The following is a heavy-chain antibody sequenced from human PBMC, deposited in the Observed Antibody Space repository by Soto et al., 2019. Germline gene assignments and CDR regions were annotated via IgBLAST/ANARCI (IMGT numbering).Heavy chain of an antibody. J-gene: IGHJ4*02. CDR2: IYSGGST. V-gene: IGHV3-66*04. CDR1: GFTVSSNY. Sequence: PGGSLRLSCAASGFTVSSNYMSWVRQAPGKGLEWVSTIYSGGSTYYADSVKGRFTISRDNSKNTLYLQMNSLRAEDTAVYYCARQYNCNPYFAYWGQGTLVTVSS. CDR3: ARQYNCNPYFAY. D-gene: IGHD1-20*01.